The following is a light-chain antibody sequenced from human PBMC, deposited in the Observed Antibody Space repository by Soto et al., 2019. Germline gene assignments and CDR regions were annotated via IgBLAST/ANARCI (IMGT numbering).Light chain of an antibody. J-gene: IGKJ2*01. CDR2: GAS. V-gene: IGKV3-20*01. CDR3: QQYGISPPYT. CDR1: QSVASNY. Sequence: EIVLTQSPGTLPLSAGERATLSCRASQSVASNYLAWYQQKPGQTPRLLIYGASSRATGIPDRFSGSGSGTDFTLTISSLEPEDFAVYYCQQYGISPPYTFGQGTKLEI.